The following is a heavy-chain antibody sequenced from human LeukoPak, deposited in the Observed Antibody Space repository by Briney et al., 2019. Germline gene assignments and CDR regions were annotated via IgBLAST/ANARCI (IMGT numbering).Heavy chain of an antibody. CDR2: ISGSGGST. V-gene: IGHV3-23*01. Sequence: GGSLRLSCAASGFTFSSYAMSWVRQAPGKGLEWVSAISGSGGSTYYADSVKGRFTISRDHSKNTLYLQMNSLRAEDTAVYYCAKDESGSYWVGAFDIWGQGKMVTVSS. CDR3: AKDESGSYWVGAFDI. D-gene: IGHD1-26*01. CDR1: GFTFSSYA. J-gene: IGHJ3*02.